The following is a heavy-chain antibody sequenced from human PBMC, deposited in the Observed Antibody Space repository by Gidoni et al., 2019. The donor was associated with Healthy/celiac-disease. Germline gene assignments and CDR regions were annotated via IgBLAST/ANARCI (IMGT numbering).Heavy chain of an antibody. J-gene: IGHJ4*02. CDR1: GFTFSSYG. V-gene: IGHV3-33*01. Sequence: QVQLVESGGGVVQPGRSLRLSCAASGFTFSSYGMHWVRQAPGKGLEWVAVIWYDGSNKYYADSVKGRFTISRDNSKNTLYLQMNSLRAEDTAVYYCARPGHYYDSSGLCYWGQGTLVTVSS. D-gene: IGHD3-22*01. CDR3: ARPGHYYDSSGLCY. CDR2: IWYDGSNK.